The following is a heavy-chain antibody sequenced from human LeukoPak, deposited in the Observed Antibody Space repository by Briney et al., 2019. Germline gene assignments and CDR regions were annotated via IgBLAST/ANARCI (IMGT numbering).Heavy chain of an antibody. D-gene: IGHD5-24*01. J-gene: IGHJ6*02. Sequence: ASVKVSCKASGYTFTNYDINWVRQATGQGLEWMGWTNPNSGNIGYVQKFQGRVTMTTDTSINTAYMELSSLRSEDTAVYYCARVAHGFGDYGGMDVWGQGTTVTVSS. CDR3: ARVAHGFGDYGGMDV. CDR1: GYTFTNYD. V-gene: IGHV1-8*01. CDR2: TNPNSGNI.